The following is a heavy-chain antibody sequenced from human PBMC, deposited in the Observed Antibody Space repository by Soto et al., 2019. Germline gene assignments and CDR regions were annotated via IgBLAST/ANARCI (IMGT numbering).Heavy chain of an antibody. J-gene: IGHJ4*02. CDR1: GGTFSSYA. CDR3: ARESMWAHGYSGYDYLSYFDY. CDR2: IIPIFGTA. Sequence: QVQLVQSGAEVKKPGSSVKVSCKASGGTFSSYAISWVRQAPGQGLEWMGGIIPIFGTANYAQKFQGRVTITADESTSTAYMELSSLRSEDTAVYYCARESMWAHGYSGYDYLSYFDYWGQGTLVTVSS. V-gene: IGHV1-69*01. D-gene: IGHD5-12*01.